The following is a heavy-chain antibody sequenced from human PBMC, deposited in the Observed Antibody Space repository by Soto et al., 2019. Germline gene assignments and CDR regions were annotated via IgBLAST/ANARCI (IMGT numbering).Heavy chain of an antibody. Sequence: GGSLRLSCAASGFTFSNYAMSWVRQAPGKGLEWVSGISSSGGRTYSADSVKGRLTISRDNSKSTLYLQMNSLRAEDTAVYYCARIYCSSTSCRNATPFDYWGQGTLVTVSS. CDR1: GFTFSNYA. D-gene: IGHD2-2*01. CDR3: ARIYCSSTSCRNATPFDY. J-gene: IGHJ4*02. V-gene: IGHV3-23*01. CDR2: ISSSGGRT.